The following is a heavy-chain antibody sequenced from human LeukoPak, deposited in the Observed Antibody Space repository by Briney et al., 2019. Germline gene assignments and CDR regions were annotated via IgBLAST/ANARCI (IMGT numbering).Heavy chain of an antibody. CDR3: AKERVRLRWTFDY. J-gene: IGHJ4*02. Sequence: SAISGSGGSTYYADSVKGRFTISRDNSKNTLYLQMNSLRAEDTAVYYCAKERVRLRWTFDYWGQGTLVTVSS. D-gene: IGHD4-23*01. CDR2: ISGSGGST. V-gene: IGHV3-23*01.